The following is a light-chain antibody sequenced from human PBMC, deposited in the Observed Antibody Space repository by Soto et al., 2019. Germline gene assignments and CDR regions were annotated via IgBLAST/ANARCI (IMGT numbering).Light chain of an antibody. J-gene: IGLJ2*01. CDR2: RTN. CDR1: SSNIGSNY. CDR3: AAWDDSLSVV. V-gene: IGLV1-47*01. Sequence: QSVLTQPPSVSGTPGQRVTISCSGSSSNIGSNYVYWYQQLPGTAPKLLIYRTNQRPSGVPDRFSGSRSGTSASLAISGLRSEDEADYYCAAWDDSLSVVFGGGTQLTVL.